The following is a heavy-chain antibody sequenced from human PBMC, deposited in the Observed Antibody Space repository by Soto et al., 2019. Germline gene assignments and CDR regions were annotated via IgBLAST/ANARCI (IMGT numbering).Heavy chain of an antibody. J-gene: IGHJ6*02. V-gene: IGHV4-31*03. CDR3: ARVSSSYYYYGMDV. CDR1: GGSISSGAYY. Sequence: QVQLQESGPGLVKASQTLSLTCTVSGGSISSGAYYWSWIRQHPGKGLEWIGYIYHSGSTYYNPSLMSRVAISVDTSKSQFSLKLSSVTAADTAVYYCARVSSSYYYYGMDVWGQGTTVTVSS. CDR2: IYHSGST. D-gene: IGHD6-6*01.